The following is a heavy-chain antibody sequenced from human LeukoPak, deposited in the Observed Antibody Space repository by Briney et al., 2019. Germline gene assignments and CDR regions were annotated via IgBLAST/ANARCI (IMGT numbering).Heavy chain of an antibody. J-gene: IGHJ5*02. D-gene: IGHD5-18*01. CDR2: INHSGST. Sequence: SETLSLTCAVYGGSFSGYYWSWIRQPPGKGLEWIGEINHSGSTNYNPSLKSRVTISVDTSKNQFSLKLSPVTAADTAVYYCARGGSTWIQLYDWFDPWGQGTLVTVSS. CDR1: GGSFSGYY. V-gene: IGHV4-34*01. CDR3: ARGGSTWIQLYDWFDP.